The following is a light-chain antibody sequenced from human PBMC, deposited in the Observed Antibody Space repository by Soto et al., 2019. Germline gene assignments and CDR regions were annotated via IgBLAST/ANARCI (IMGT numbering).Light chain of an antibody. CDR2: EVT. J-gene: IGLJ3*02. CDR1: SNDIGRYNY. CDR3: ASYTSSSRWV. Sequence: QSVLTQPASVSGSPGQSITVSCTGASNDIGRYNYVSWFQQHPDKAPKLIIYEVTNRPSGVSHRFSGSKSGNTASLSIFGLQPEDEADYYCASYTSSSRWVFGGGTQLTVL. V-gene: IGLV2-14*01.